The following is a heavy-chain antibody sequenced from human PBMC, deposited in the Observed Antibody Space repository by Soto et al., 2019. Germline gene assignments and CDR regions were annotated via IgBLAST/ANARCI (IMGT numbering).Heavy chain of an antibody. J-gene: IGHJ6*02. CDR3: AKDHAARPYYYYYGMDV. CDR2: ISGSGGST. Sequence: EVQLLESGGGLVQPGGSLRLSCAASGFTFSSYAMSWVRQAPGKGLEWVSAISGSGGSTYYADSVKGRFTISRDNSKNTLYLQMNSLRAEDTAVYYCAKDHAARPYYYYYGMDVWGQGTTVTVSS. CDR1: GFTFSSYA. D-gene: IGHD6-6*01. V-gene: IGHV3-23*01.